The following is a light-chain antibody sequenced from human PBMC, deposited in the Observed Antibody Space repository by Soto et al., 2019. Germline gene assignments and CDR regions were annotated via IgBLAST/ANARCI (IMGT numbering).Light chain of an antibody. CDR1: QSVDSNY. CDR3: QQYGGSPPAYT. CDR2: ATS. V-gene: IGKV3-20*01. J-gene: IGKJ2*01. Sequence: EVVLTQSPGTLSLSPGERATLTCRASQSVDSNYLSWFQQKHGQPPRVLVFATSSRAPATPRRFTGSGSGTDFALTISRVEPEDFALYYCQQYGGSPPAYTFGLGTKLEIK.